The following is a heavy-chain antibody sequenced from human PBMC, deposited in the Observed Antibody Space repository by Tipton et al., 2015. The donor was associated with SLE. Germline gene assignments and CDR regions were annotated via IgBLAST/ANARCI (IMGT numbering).Heavy chain of an antibody. V-gene: IGHV4-34*01. J-gene: IGHJ6*02. CDR2: ISHSGST. Sequence: TLSLTCAVDGGSFSGYYCSWVRQTPGTGLEWIGDISHSGSTDYNPSLRGRATVSVDRSTNQFSLKLSSVIAADTAIYYCARHGGWSGSYWGPGTTVTVSS. CDR1: GGSFSGYY. CDR3: ARHGGWSGSY. D-gene: IGHD5-12*01.